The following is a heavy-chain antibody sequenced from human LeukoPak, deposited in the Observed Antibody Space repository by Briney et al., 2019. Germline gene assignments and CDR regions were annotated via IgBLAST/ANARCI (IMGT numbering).Heavy chain of an antibody. V-gene: IGHV3-33*01. CDR1: GFTFSSYV. Sequence: PGGSLRLSCAASGFTFSSYVMHWVRQAPGKGLEWVAIIWYDGSNKYYVDSVKGRFTISRDNSKNTLYLQMNSLRAEDTAVYYCATCIVGATGFDFRGQGTLVTVSS. CDR3: ATCIVGATGFDF. CDR2: IWYDGSNK. J-gene: IGHJ4*02. D-gene: IGHD1-26*01.